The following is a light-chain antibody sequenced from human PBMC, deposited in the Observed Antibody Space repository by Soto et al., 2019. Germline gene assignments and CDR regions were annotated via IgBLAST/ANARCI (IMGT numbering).Light chain of an antibody. Sequence: EIVLTQSPATLSLSPGERATLSCRASQSVSSRHLTWFQQKPGQAPRLLIYGSSIRAPGIPDRFSGSGSGTDFSLTISKVEPEDFAFYYCQHFPGSPPAFTFAQGTKLEL. CDR2: GSS. CDR3: QHFPGSPPAFT. V-gene: IGKV3-20*01. J-gene: IGKJ2*01. CDR1: QSVSSRH.